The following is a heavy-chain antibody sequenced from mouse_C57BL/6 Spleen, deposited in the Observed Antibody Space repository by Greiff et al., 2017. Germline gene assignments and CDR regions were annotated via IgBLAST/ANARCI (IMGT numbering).Heavy chain of an antibody. CDR1: GYTFTSYW. CDR2: IHPNSGST. CDR3: GRGNYYGSSYVWFAY. J-gene: IGHJ3*01. D-gene: IGHD1-1*01. Sequence: QVQLKQPGAELVKPGASVKLSCKASGYTFTSYWMHWVKQRPGQGLEWIGMIHPNSGSTNYNEKFKSKGTLTVDKSSSTAYLQLSSLTSEESAVYYCGRGNYYGSSYVWFAYWGQGTLVTVSA. V-gene: IGHV1-64*01.